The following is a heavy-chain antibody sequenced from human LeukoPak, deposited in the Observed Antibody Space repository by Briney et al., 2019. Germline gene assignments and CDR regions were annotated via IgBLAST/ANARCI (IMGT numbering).Heavy chain of an antibody. D-gene: IGHD5-24*01. J-gene: IGHJ4*02. CDR1: GVTVSSNC. V-gene: IGHV4-34*01. CDR2: INHSGST. Sequence: GSLRLSCEVSGVTVSSNCMTWVRQPPGKGLEWIGEINHSGSTNYNPPLKSRVIISVDTSKNQFSLKLTSVTAADTAVYYCARSRLHPIIFDYWGQGTLVTVSS. CDR3: ARSRLHPIIFDY.